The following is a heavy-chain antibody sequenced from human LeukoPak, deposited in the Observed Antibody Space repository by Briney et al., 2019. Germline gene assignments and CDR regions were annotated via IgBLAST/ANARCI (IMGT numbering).Heavy chain of an antibody. CDR3: ARDSPYYYGSGSATYYMDV. J-gene: IGHJ6*03. CDR1: GGSISSYY. Sequence: SETLSLTCTVSGGSISSYYWSWIRQPPGKGLEWIGYIYYSGSTNYNPSLKSRVTISVDMSKNQFSLKLSSVTAADTAVYYCARDSPYYYGSGSATYYMDVWGKGTTVTISS. D-gene: IGHD3-10*01. CDR2: IYYSGST. V-gene: IGHV4-59*01.